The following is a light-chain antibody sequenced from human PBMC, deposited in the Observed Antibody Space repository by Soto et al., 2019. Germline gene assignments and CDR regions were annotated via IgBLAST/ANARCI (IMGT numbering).Light chain of an antibody. CDR2: DAS. CDR3: QQYGSSPPRIT. CDR1: QRVASD. Sequence: VLTQSPGTLSLSPGEGATLSCRASQRVASDLAWYLQKPGQPPRLLIYDASIRATGIPDRISGSGSERDFTLTISRLEPEDFAVYYCQQYGSSPPRITFGQGTRLEIK. V-gene: IGKV3-20*01. J-gene: IGKJ5*01.